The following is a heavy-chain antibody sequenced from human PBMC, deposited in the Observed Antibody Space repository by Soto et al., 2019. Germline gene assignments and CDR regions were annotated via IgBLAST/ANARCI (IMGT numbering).Heavy chain of an antibody. D-gene: IGHD3-9*01. Sequence: GGSLRLSCAASGFTFSSYSMNWVRQAPGKGLEWVSYISSSSSTIYYADSVKGRFTISRDNAKNSLYLQMNSLRAEDTAVYYCARPNGLRYFDWLSDPYYYYYMDVWGKGTTVTVSS. CDR2: ISSSSSTI. V-gene: IGHV3-48*01. CDR1: GFTFSSYS. CDR3: ARPNGLRYFDWLSDPYYYYYMDV. J-gene: IGHJ6*03.